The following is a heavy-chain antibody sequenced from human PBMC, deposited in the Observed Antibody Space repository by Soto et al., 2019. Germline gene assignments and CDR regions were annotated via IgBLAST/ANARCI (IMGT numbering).Heavy chain of an antibody. Sequence: GGSLRLSCTASGFTFGDYAMSWFRQAPGKGLEWVGFIRSKAYGGTTEYAASVKGRFTISRDDSKSIAYLQMNSLKTEDTAVYYFTRSPGSVNWIDSWCQGPLVTVFS. J-gene: IGHJ5*01. CDR1: GFTFGDYA. D-gene: IGHD2-15*01. V-gene: IGHV3-49*03. CDR3: TRSPGSVNWIDS. CDR2: IRSKAYGGTT.